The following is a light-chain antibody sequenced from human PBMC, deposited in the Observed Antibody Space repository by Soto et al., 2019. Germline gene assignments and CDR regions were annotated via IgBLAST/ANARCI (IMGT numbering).Light chain of an antibody. V-gene: IGLV8-61*01. CDR1: SGSVSANYY. CDR2: STI. J-gene: IGLJ2*01. Sequence: QTVVTQEPSFSVSPGGTVTLTCALSSGSVSANYYPGWYQQTPGQPPRTLIYSTITRASGVPDRFSGSILGNKAALTITGAQAEDDGNYYCVVFMGSDMGVFGGGTKLTVL. CDR3: VVFMGSDMGV.